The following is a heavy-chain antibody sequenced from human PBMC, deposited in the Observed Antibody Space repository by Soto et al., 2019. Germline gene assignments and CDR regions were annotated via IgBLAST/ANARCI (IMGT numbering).Heavy chain of an antibody. V-gene: IGHV1-8*01. D-gene: IGHD2-2*01. CDR2: MNPHSGDT. J-gene: IGHJ4*02. Sequence: CVKVSGRASGWTSVKYEMNWVRQATGQGLEWLGWMNPHSGDTFYAQNFQGRVTMTRNTSITTAYMELNSLKSEDTAVYYSARQPAIGYWGQGPLVTVSS. CDR1: GWTSVKYE. CDR3: ARQPAIGY.